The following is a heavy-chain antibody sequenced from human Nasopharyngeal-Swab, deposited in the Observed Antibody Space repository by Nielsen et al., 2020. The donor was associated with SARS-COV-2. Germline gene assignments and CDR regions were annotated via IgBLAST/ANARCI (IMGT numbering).Heavy chain of an antibody. CDR3: AKGMDTVPNIWFDP. J-gene: IGHJ5*02. Sequence: WIRQPPGKGLEWVSAISGSGGSTYYADSVKGRFTISRDNSKNTLYLQMNSLRAEDTAVYYCAKGMDTVPNIWFDPWGQGTLVTVSS. CDR2: ISGSGGST. V-gene: IGHV3-23*01. D-gene: IGHD5-18*01.